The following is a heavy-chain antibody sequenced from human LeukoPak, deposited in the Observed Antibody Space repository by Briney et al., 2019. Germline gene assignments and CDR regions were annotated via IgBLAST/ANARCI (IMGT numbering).Heavy chain of an antibody. D-gene: IGHD3-3*02. CDR3: AKVISGRSGYYFDY. Sequence: GGSLRLSCAASGFTFSRSDMSWVRQSPGKGLEWVSAISGSGTYYADSVQGRFTISRDNSKNTLYLQMNSLRAEDTAVYYCAKVISGRSGYYFDYWGQGTLVTVSS. CDR2: ISGSGT. CDR1: GFTFSRSD. J-gene: IGHJ4*02. V-gene: IGHV3-23*01.